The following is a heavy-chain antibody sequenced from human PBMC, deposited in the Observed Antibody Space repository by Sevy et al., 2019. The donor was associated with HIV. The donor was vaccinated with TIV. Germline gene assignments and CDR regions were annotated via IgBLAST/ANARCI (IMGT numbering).Heavy chain of an antibody. CDR3: ARHCSHYFEGSGYGEAFDI. Sequence: SETLSLTCTVSGGSISSSIYYWGWIRQPPGKGLEWIGSINNSGNTYYNPSLRSRVTISVDTSRNQISLKLSSVTGDVTAVHYCARHCSHYFEGSGYGEAFDIWGQGTMVTVSS. CDR2: INNSGNT. D-gene: IGHD3-22*01. CDR1: GGSISSSIYY. V-gene: IGHV4-39*01. J-gene: IGHJ3*02.